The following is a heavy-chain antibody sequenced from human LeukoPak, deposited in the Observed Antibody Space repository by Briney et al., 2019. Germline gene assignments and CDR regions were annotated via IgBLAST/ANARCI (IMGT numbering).Heavy chain of an antibody. CDR3: ARGLRLPSRSTPAVPHV. D-gene: IGHD2/OR15-2a*01. CDR2: INHSGTT. V-gene: IGHV4-34*01. CDR1: GGSFSDYY. J-gene: IGHJ6*04. Sequence: PSETLSLTCAVYGGSFSDYYWNWIRQPPGKGLEWIGEINHSGTTNYNPSLKSRVTISVDTSKNQISLRLSSVTAADTAVYYCARGLRLPSRSTPAVPHVWGKGTTVTVSA.